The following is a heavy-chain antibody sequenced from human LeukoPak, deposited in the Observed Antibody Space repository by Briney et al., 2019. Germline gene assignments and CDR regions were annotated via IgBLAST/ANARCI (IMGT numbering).Heavy chain of an antibody. CDR1: GFTFSSYG. CDR3: AKVLWFGELSLCYDP. Sequence: GGSLRLSCAASGFTFSSYGMHWVRQAPGKGLEWVAFIRYDGSNKYYADSVKGRFTISGDNSKNTLYLQMNSLRAEDTAVYYCAKVLWFGELSLCYDPWGQGTLVTVS. D-gene: IGHD3-10*01. CDR2: IRYDGSNK. J-gene: IGHJ5*02. V-gene: IGHV3-30*02.